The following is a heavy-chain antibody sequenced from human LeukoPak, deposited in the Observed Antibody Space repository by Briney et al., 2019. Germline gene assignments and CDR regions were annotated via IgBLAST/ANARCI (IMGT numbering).Heavy chain of an antibody. J-gene: IGHJ5*02. CDR1: GYTLTELS. Sequence: ASVKVSCKVSGYTLTELSMHWVRQAPGKGLEWMGGFDPEDCETIYAQKFQGRVTMTEDTSTDTAYTELSSLRSEDTAVYYCATGKGYYGSGSNWFDPWGQGTLVTVSS. D-gene: IGHD3-10*01. CDR2: FDPEDCET. CDR3: ATGKGYYGSGSNWFDP. V-gene: IGHV1-24*01.